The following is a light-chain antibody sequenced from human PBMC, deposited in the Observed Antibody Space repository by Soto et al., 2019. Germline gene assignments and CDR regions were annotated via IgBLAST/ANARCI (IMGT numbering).Light chain of an antibody. J-gene: IGKJ1*01. Sequence: DIQMTQFPSTLSASVGDRVTISCRASQSIGTSLAWYQQTPGKAPKLLIYKASILESGVPSRFSGSGSGTEFTLTISSLQPDDFATYYCQQCNSYPWTFGQGTKVDIK. CDR2: KAS. CDR3: QQCNSYPWT. V-gene: IGKV1-5*03. CDR1: QSIGTS.